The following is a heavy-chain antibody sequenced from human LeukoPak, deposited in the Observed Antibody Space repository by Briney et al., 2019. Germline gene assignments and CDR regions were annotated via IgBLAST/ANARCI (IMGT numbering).Heavy chain of an antibody. V-gene: IGHV4-59*08. CDR1: GGSISSYY. J-gene: IGHJ5*02. D-gene: IGHD2-15*01. CDR2: IYYSGST. Sequence: PSETLSLTCTVSGGSISSYYWSWIRQPPGKGLEWIGYIYYSGSTNYNPSLKSRVTISVDTSKNQFSLKLSSVTAADTAVYYCAITVVVVPGGGVWFDPWGQGTLVTVSS. CDR3: AITVVVVPGGGVWFDP.